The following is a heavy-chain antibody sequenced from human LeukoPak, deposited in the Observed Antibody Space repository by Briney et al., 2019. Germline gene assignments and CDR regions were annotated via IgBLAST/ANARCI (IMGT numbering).Heavy chain of an antibody. J-gene: IGHJ4*02. D-gene: IGHD3-9*01. CDR2: IYYSGST. CDR3: ARVLVRYFDWSQTLIDY. CDR1: GGSISSYY. Sequence: SETLSLTCTVSGGSISSYYWSWIRQPPGKGLEWIGYIYYSGSTNYNPSLKSRVTISVDTSKNQFSLKLSSVTAADTAVYYCARVLVRYFDWSQTLIDYWGQGTLVTVSS. V-gene: IGHV4-59*08.